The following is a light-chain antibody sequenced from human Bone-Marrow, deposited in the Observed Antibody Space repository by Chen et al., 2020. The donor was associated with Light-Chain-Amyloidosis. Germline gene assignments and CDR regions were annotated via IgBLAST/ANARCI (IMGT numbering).Light chain of an antibody. CDR1: SSDVGGDNH. J-gene: IGLJ1*01. Sequence: QSALTQPASVSGSPGQSITISCTGTSSDVGGDNHVSWYQQHPDKAPKLMIYEVTNRRSWVPDRCSGYKSDNTASLTISGLQTEDEADYFCSSYTITNTLVFGSGTRVTVL. CDR2: EVT. V-gene: IGLV2-14*01. CDR3: SSYTITNTLV.